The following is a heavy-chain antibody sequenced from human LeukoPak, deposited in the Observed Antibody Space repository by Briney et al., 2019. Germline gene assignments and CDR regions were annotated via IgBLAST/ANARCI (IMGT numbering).Heavy chain of an antibody. J-gene: IGHJ4*02. Sequence: PWGSLRLSCAASGFTFSSYWMHWVRQAPGKGLVWVSRINSDGSSTSYADSVKGRFTISRDNAKNTLYLQMNSLRAEDTAVYYCARRTLYYDFWSGYYGYWGQGTLVTVSS. CDR2: INSDGSST. CDR1: GFTFSSYW. D-gene: IGHD3-3*01. CDR3: ARRTLYYDFWSGYYGY. V-gene: IGHV3-74*01.